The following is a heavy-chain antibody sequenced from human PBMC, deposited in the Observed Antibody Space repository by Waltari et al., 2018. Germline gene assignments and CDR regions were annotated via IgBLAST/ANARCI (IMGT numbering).Heavy chain of an antibody. CDR1: GGSISSGGYY. J-gene: IGHJ4*02. CDR2: IYLSWRT. D-gene: IGHD6-6*01. CDR3: ARAGSSSDYFDY. Sequence: QVQLQESGPGLVKPSQTLSLTCTVSGGSISSGGYYWSWTRQHPGKGLGWIGYIYLSWRTYYNPALKIRVTISVDRSKNQFSLKLSSVTAADTAGYDCARAGSSSDYFDYWGQGTLVTVSS. V-gene: IGHV4-31*03.